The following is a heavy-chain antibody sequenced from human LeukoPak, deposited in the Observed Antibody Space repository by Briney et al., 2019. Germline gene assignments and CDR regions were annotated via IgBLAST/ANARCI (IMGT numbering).Heavy chain of an antibody. Sequence: GGSLRLSCAASGFTFSNYWMTWVRQAPGKGLEWGAIIKQEGVETYYAESVKGRFTISRDNAKNSLFLEMNSPRDDDTAVYYCARGGIHSGYYHFDSWGRGTPVSVSS. V-gene: IGHV3-7*01. CDR3: ARGGIHSGYYHFDS. CDR2: IKQEGVET. D-gene: IGHD3-22*01. J-gene: IGHJ4*02. CDR1: GFTFSNYW.